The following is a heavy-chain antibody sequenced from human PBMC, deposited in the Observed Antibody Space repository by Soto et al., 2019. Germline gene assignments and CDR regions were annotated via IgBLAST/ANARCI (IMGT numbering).Heavy chain of an antibody. D-gene: IGHD5-12*01. J-gene: IGHJ4*02. CDR3: ARHGWLQLFGFDY. CDR2: IYYSGST. CDR1: GGSISSSSYY. Sequence: PSETLSLTCTVSGGSISSSSYYWGWIRQPPGKGLEWIGSIYYSGSTYYNPSLKSRVTISVDTSKNRFSLKLSSVTAADTAVYYCARHGWLQLFGFDYWGQGTLVTVSS. V-gene: IGHV4-39*01.